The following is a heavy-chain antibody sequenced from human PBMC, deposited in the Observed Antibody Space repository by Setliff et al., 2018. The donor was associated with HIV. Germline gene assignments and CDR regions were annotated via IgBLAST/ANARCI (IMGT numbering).Heavy chain of an antibody. CDR2: MYYTGSS. D-gene: IGHD4-17*01. CDR1: GGSVSSSTTYY. Sequence: NPSETLSLTCTVSGGSVSSSTTYYWGWIRQPPGKGLEWIGSMYYTGSSYYNPSLKSRVTISVDTSNNQISLRLSSVTAADTAMYYCVRDDYGYNGKGFDYWGPGTLVTVSS. CDR3: VRDDYGYNGKGFDY. J-gene: IGHJ4*02. V-gene: IGHV4-39*02.